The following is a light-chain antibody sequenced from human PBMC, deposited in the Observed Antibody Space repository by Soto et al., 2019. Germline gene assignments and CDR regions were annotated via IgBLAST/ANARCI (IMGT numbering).Light chain of an antibody. CDR3: SSYTGSSTLYV. CDR1: SSDVGGHNY. J-gene: IGLJ1*01. CDR2: EVS. V-gene: IGLV2-14*01. Sequence: QSVLTQPASVSGSPGQSITISCTGTSSDVGGHNYVSWYQQHPGKAPKLMIYEVSNRPSGVSNRFSGSKSGNTASLTISGLQAEDEADYYCSSYTGSSTLYVFGTGTKLTVL.